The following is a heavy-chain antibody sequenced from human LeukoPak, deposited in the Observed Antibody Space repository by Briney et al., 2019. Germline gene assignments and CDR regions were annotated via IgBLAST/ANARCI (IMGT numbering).Heavy chain of an antibody. CDR3: DRQGYYYVGSGYVR. J-gene: IGHJ4*02. V-gene: IGHV4-39*01. Sequence: SQTLSLTCTVSGVSLSSSSYYWGWIRQPPGKGLEWIGSIYYSGSTYYNPSLKSRVTISVDTSKNQFSLKLSSVYGADHAVDSSDRQGYYYVGSGYVRWGQGTLVTVSS. CDR2: IYYSGST. CDR1: GVSLSSSSYY. D-gene: IGHD3-22*01.